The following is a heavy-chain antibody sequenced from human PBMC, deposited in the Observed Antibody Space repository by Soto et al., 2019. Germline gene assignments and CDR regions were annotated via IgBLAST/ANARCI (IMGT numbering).Heavy chain of an antibody. Sequence: EVPLLESGGGLVQPGGSLRLSCAASGFTFSSYAMRWVRQAPVKGLEWVSAISGSGGSTYYADSVKGRFTISRDNSKNTLYLQMNSLRAEDTAVYYCARWGSGSYYDYWGQGTLVTVSS. CDR3: ARWGSGSYYDY. CDR1: GFTFSSYA. V-gene: IGHV3-23*01. D-gene: IGHD1-26*01. J-gene: IGHJ4*02. CDR2: ISGSGGST.